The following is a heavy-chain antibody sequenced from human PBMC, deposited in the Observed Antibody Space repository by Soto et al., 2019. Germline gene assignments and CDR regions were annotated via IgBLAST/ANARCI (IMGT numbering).Heavy chain of an antibody. D-gene: IGHD3-10*01. CDR2: IYTSGSP. V-gene: IGHV4-4*07. J-gene: IGHJ6*02. CDR3: ARRPRLRGWGSYYKGNYYYGMDV. Sequence: SETMSLPCTLSAGSIRSYYWGWIRQPAGKGLEWIGRIYTSGSPNYTPSLKSRVTMSVDTSTNQFSLELSSVTAAATTGYYCARRPRLRGWGSYYKGNYYYGMDVWGQGTTVTVSS. CDR1: AGSIRSYY.